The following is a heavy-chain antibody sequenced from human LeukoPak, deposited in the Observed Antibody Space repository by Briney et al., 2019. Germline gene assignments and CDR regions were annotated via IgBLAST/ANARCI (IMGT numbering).Heavy chain of an antibody. J-gene: IGHJ6*03. CDR2: INNSGSYI. Sequence: GGSLRLSCAAFGFTFSSYSMNWVRQAPGKGLEWVSSINNSGSYIVYADSVKGRFTISRDNAKNSLYLQMNSLRAEDTAVYYFARRGIAGCRGDGYYYFQGGWGKGTTVTVSS. CDR1: GFTFSSYS. V-gene: IGHV3-21*01. CDR3: ARRGIAGCRGDGYYYFQGG. D-gene: IGHD6-13*01.